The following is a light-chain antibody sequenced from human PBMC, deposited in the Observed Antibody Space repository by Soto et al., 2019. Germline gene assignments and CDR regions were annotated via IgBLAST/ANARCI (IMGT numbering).Light chain of an antibody. CDR1: SSNFG. V-gene: IGLV1-51*01. CDR2: DYD. Sequence: QSVVTQPPSVSAAAGQKVTISCSGSSSNFGSTSTPRITPKLLIYDYDNRPSVIPDRFSGSKSGTSATLGISGLQTGDEADYYCGPWDTTLSVWVFGGGTKLTVL. CDR3: GPWDTTLSVWV. J-gene: IGLJ3*02.